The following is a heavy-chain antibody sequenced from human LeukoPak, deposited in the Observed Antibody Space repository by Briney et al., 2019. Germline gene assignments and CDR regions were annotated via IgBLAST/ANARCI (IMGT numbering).Heavy chain of an antibody. Sequence: GGSLRLSCAASGFTFSSYAMNWVRQAPGKGLEWVSTVSGSGTITYYAGSVKGRFTISRDNSKSTLCLQMNSLRAEDTAVYYCAKQLGYCSDGSCYFPYWGQGTLVTVSS. D-gene: IGHD2-15*01. CDR3: AKQLGYCSDGSCYFPY. CDR2: VSGSGTIT. J-gene: IGHJ4*02. CDR1: GFTFSSYA. V-gene: IGHV3-23*01.